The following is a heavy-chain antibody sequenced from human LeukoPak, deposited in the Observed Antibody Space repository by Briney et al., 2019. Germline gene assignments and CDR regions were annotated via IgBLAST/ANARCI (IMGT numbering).Heavy chain of an antibody. CDR1: GGSISSGSYY. CDR2: IYTSGST. D-gene: IGHD2-8*01. J-gene: IGHJ4*02. V-gene: IGHV4-61*02. Sequence: SETLSLTCTVSGGSISSGSYYWSWIQQPAGKGLEWIGRIYTSGSTNYNPSLKSRVTMSVDTSKNQFSLNLTSVTAADTAVYYCARVSGYCADGVCRFDYWGPGTLVTVSS. CDR3: ARVSGYCADGVCRFDY.